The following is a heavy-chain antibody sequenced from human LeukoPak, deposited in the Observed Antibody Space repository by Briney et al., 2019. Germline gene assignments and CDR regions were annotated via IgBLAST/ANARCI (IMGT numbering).Heavy chain of an antibody. CDR3: ARVAIAARPNDY. J-gene: IGHJ4*02. CDR2: ISYDGSNK. D-gene: IGHD6-6*01. Sequence: GGSLRLSCAASGFTFSSYAMHWVRQAPGKRLEWVAVISYDGSNKYYADSVKGRFTISRDNSKNTLYLQMNSLRAEDTAVYYCARVAIAARPNDYWGQGTLVTVSS. CDR1: GFTFSSYA. V-gene: IGHV3-30-3*01.